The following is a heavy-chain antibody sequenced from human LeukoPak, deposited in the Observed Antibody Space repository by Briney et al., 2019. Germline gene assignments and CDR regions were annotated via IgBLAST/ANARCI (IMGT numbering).Heavy chain of an antibody. Sequence: PSETLSLTCAVYGGSFSGYYWSWIRQPPGKGLEWIGEINHSGSTNYNPSLKSRVTISVDTSKNQFSLKLSSVTAADTAVYYCARWYSSSPFDYWGQGTLVTVSS. CDR3: ARWYSSSPFDY. CDR1: GGSFSGYY. V-gene: IGHV4-34*01. J-gene: IGHJ4*02. D-gene: IGHD6-6*01. CDR2: INHSGST.